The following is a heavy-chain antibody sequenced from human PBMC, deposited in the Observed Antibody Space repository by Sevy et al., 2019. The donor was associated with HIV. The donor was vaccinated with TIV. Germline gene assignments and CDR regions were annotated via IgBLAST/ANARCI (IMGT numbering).Heavy chain of an antibody. V-gene: IGHV1-8*01. CDR3: ARVSDYRILFARAYGSSGYRYDAFDI. CDR2: MNPNSGNT. J-gene: IGHJ3*02. CDR1: GYTFTSYD. D-gene: IGHD3-22*01. Sequence: ASVKVSCKASGYTFTSYDINWVRQATGQGLEWMGWMNPNSGNTGYAQKFQGRVTMTRNTSISTAYMELSSLRSEDTAVYYCARVSDYRILFARAYGSSGYRYDAFDIWGQGTMVTVSS.